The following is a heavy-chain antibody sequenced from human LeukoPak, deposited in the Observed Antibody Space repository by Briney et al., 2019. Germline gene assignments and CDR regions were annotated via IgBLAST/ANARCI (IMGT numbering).Heavy chain of an antibody. Sequence: SETLSLTCTVSGGSISSYYLSWIRQPPGKGLEWIGYIYYSGSTNYNPSLKSRVTISVDTSKNQFSLKLSSVTAADTAVYYCTRERPATHYFDYWGQGTLVTVSS. D-gene: IGHD1-1*01. CDR1: GGSISSYY. J-gene: IGHJ4*02. V-gene: IGHV4-59*01. CDR2: IYYSGST. CDR3: TRERPATHYFDY.